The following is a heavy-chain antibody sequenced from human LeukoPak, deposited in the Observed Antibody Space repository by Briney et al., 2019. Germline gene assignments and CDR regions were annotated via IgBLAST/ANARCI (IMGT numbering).Heavy chain of an antibody. J-gene: IGHJ4*02. CDR1: GFTFSSYG. CDR3: AKEEAWGVNAFDY. Sequence: GGSLRLSCAASGFTFSSYGMHWVRQAPGKGLEWVAVIGNDGNAKYYADFVRDRFTISRDNFENTLYLQMNSLTADDTAVYYCAKEEAWGVNAFDYWGQGTQVTVSS. D-gene: IGHD3-10*01. V-gene: IGHV3-30*18. CDR2: IGNDGNAK.